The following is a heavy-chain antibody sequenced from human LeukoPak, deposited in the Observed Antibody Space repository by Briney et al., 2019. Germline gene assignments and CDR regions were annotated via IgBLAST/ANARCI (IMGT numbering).Heavy chain of an antibody. CDR3: AKGGVGHSYGLYYYYYMDV. J-gene: IGHJ6*03. Sequence: SLRLSCAASGFTFDDYAMHWVRQAPGKGLEWVSGISWNSGSIGYADSVKGRFTISRDNAKNSLYLQVNSLRAEDTALYYCAKGGVGHSYGLYYYYYMDVWGKGTTVTVSS. CDR2: ISWNSGSI. V-gene: IGHV3-9*01. D-gene: IGHD5-18*01. CDR1: GFTFDDYA.